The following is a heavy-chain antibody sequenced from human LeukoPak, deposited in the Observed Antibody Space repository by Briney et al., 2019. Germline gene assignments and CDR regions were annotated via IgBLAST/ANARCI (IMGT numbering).Heavy chain of an antibody. CDR3: ARGGRLVGPKGY. CDR2: ISGSGGST. CDR1: GFTFSSYA. V-gene: IGHV3-23*01. Sequence: ETGGSLRLSCAASGFTFSSYAMSWVRQAPGKGLEWVSAISGSGGSTYYADSVKGRFTISRDNSKNTLYLQMNSLRAEDTAVYYCARGGRLVGPKGYWGQGTLVTVSS. J-gene: IGHJ4*02. D-gene: IGHD1-26*01.